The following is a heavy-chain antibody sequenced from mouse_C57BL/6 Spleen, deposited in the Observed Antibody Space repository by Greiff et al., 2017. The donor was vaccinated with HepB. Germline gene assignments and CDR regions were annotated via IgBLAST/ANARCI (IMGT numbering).Heavy chain of an antibody. V-gene: IGHV1-50*01. D-gene: IGHD1-1*01. Sequence: KQPGAELVKPGASVKLSCKASGYTFTSYWMQWVKQRPGQGLEWIGEIDPSDSYTNYNQKFKGKATLTVDTSSSTAYMQLSSLTSEDSAVYYCAIYYYGSSYAMDYWGQGTSVTVSS. J-gene: IGHJ4*01. CDR3: AIYYYGSSYAMDY. CDR1: GYTFTSYW. CDR2: IDPSDSYT.